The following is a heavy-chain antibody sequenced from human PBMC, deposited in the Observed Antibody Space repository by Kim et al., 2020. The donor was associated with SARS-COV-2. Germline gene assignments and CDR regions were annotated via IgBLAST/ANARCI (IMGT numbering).Heavy chain of an antibody. CDR2: IWYDGSNK. Sequence: GGSLRLSCAASGFTFSSYAMHWVRQAPGKGLEWVAVIWYDGSNKYYADSVKGRFTISRDNSKNTLYLQMNSLRAEDTAVYYCAKDRVSSGYYYGTAFDYWGQGTLVTVSS. J-gene: IGHJ4*02. D-gene: IGHD3-22*01. V-gene: IGHV3-33*06. CDR1: GFTFSSYA. CDR3: AKDRVSSGYYYGTAFDY.